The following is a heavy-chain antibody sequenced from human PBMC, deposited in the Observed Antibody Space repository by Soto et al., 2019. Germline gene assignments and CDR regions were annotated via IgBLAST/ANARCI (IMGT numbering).Heavy chain of an antibody. V-gene: IGHV2-5*02. CDR2: IYWDDDK. J-gene: IGHJ4*02. Sequence: QITLKESGPTRVKPTQTLTLTCTFSGFSLSTSGVGVGWIRQPPGKALERLALIYWDDDKRYSPSLKSRLTITKDTSKSPVVPTMTTMDPVDTAPYYCAHRAGLQGNWNGGYFDFWGQGALVTVSS. D-gene: IGHD1-1*01. CDR1: GFSLSTSGVG. CDR3: AHRAGLQGNWNGGYFDF.